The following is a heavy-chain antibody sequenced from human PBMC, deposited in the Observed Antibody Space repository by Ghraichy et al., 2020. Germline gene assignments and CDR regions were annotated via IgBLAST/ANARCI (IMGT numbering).Heavy chain of an antibody. CDR3: VRGGSITIFGVVYYNFGY. Sequence: ASVKVSCKASGYTFTGYYILWVRQAPGQGLEWVGWINPNSGATRYTQTLQGRVTMTRDTSITTAYMELSRLRSDDTAVYYCVRGGSITIFGVVYYNFGYWGQGALVTVSS. D-gene: IGHD3-3*01. CDR2: INPNSGAT. CDR1: GYTFTGYY. J-gene: IGHJ4*02. V-gene: IGHV1-2*02.